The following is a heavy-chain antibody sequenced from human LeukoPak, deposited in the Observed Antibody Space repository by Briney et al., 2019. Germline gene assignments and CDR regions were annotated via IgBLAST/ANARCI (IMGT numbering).Heavy chain of an antibody. Sequence: GASVKVSCKASGYTFTSYGISWVRQAPGQGLEWMGWISAYNGNTNYAQKLQGRVTMTTDTSTSTAYMELRSLRSDDTAVYYCARESGQWLVRYYYGMDVWGQGTTVTVSS. V-gene: IGHV1-18*01. CDR2: ISAYNGNT. CDR3: ARESGQWLVRYYYGMDV. D-gene: IGHD6-19*01. J-gene: IGHJ6*02. CDR1: GYTFTSYG.